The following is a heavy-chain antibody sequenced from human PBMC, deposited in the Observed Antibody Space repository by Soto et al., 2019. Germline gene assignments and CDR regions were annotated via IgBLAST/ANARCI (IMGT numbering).Heavy chain of an antibody. Sequence: PGWSLRLSCAASGCTLGSCGMHWVRHAPVKGLEWVAVIWYDGSNKYYADSVKGRFTISRDNSKNTLYLQMNSLRAEDTAVYYCAREHYGDPASYGMDVWGQGTTVTVSS. CDR3: AREHYGDPASYGMDV. J-gene: IGHJ6*02. D-gene: IGHD4-17*01. CDR2: IWYDGSNK. CDR1: GCTLGSCG. V-gene: IGHV3-33*01.